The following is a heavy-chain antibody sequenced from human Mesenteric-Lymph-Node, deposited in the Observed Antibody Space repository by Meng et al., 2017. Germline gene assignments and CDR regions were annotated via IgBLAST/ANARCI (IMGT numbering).Heavy chain of an antibody. J-gene: IGHJ4*02. CDR3: ARVEYSSSFSPFDY. CDR2: ISGSGGST. CDR1: GLTVSSIYA. D-gene: IGHD6-6*01. V-gene: IGHV3-23*01. Sequence: GESLKISCAASGLTVSSIYAMSWVRQAPGKGLEWVSAISGSGGSTYYADSVKRRFTISRDNPKNTLYLQMNSLRAEDTAVYYCARVEYSSSFSPFDYWGQGTLVTVSS.